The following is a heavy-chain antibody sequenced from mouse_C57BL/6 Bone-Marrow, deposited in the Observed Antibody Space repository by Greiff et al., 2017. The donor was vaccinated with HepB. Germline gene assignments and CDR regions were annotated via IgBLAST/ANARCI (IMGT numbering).Heavy chain of an antibody. CDR2: IDPSDSYT. D-gene: IGHD2-5*01. CDR1: GYTFTSYW. V-gene: IGHV1-50*01. J-gene: IGHJ3*01. Sequence: QVQLKQPGAELVKPGASVKLSCKASGYTFTSYWMQWVKQRPGQGLEWIGEIDPSDSYTNYNQKFKGKATLTVDTSSSTAYMQLSSLTSEDSAVYYCARVGSNFWFAYWGQGALVNVSA. CDR3: ARVGSNFWFAY.